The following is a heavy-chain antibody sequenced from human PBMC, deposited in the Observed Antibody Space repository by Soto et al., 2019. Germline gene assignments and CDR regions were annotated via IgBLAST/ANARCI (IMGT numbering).Heavy chain of an antibody. Sequence: DVQMVESGGDLVQPGGSLRLSCAASGFTVSDNYMTWVRQVPGKGLECVSLLYPGGGTYYADSVKGRVSISRDNSKNTLYLQMSSLRVEDTAVYYCATVGGVWGQGTLVTVSS. D-gene: IGHD3-10*01. J-gene: IGHJ4*02. CDR1: GFTVSDNY. CDR2: LYPGGGT. V-gene: IGHV3-66*01. CDR3: ATVGGV.